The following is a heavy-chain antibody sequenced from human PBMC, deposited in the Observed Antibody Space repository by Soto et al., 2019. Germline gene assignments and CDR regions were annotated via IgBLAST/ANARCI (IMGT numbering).Heavy chain of an antibody. CDR1: GYIFSNYE. CDR3: ARRQGTINSVGVVTEDDY. J-gene: IGHJ4*02. Sequence: QVQLVQSGAEMKKPGASVKVSCKASGYIFSNYEISWVRQAPGQGLEWMGWISPNNGDTNYAQKFQGRVTMTTDTSTSTAYMEMRGLKSDDTATYYCARRQGTINSVGVVTEDDYWRQGTMVTVSS. D-gene: IGHD3-3*01. V-gene: IGHV1-18*01. CDR2: ISPNNGDT.